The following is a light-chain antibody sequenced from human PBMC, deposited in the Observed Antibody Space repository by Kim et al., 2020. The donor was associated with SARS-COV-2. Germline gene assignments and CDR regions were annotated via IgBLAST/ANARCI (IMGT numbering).Light chain of an antibody. J-gene: IGKJ2*01. CDR2: DAS. CDR3: QQRTDWQFT. CDR1: QGVSSIY. Sequence: PGGRATPSCRASQGVSSIYLAWYQHKPGQAPRLLIYDASSRATGIPSRFSGSGSGTDFTLTISSLEPEDFAVYYCQQRTDWQFTFGQGTKVDIK. V-gene: IGKV3D-20*02.